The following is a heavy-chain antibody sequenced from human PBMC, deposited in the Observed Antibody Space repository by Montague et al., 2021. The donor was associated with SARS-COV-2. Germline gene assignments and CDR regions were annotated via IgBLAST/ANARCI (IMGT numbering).Heavy chain of an antibody. CDR2: ISYDGSNK. V-gene: IGHV3-30*04. J-gene: IGHJ6*02. CDR3: ARDGYNWNDAVYYYYDMDV. D-gene: IGHD1-20*01. Sequence: YLRLSCAASGFTFSSHAMHWVRQAPGKGLEWVAVISYDGSNKYYADSVKGRFTISRDNSKNTLYLQMNSLRAEDTAVYYCARDGYNWNDAVYYYYDMDVWGQGTTVTVSS. CDR1: GFTFSSHA.